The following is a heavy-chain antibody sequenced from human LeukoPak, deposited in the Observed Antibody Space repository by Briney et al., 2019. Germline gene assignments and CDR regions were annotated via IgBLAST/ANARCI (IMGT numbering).Heavy chain of an antibody. V-gene: IGHV1-2*06. D-gene: IGHD5-24*01. CDR3: AREVYKLYNWFDP. J-gene: IGHJ5*02. CDR2: INPNSSGT. CDR1: GYTFTGYY. Sequence: ASVKVSCKASGYTFTGYYMHWVRQAPGQGLEWMGRINPNSSGTNYAQKFQSRVTMTRDTSISTAYMELSRLRSDDTAVYYCAREVYKLYNWFDPWGQGTLVTVSS.